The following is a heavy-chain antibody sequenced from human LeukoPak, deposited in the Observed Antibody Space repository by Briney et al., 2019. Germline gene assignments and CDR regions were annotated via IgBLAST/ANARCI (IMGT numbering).Heavy chain of an antibody. CDR1: GGSISNYY. Sequence: SETLSLTCAVSGGSISNYYWTWIRQPPGKGLEWIGYNSNSGSSRYNSSLESRVTIFVDTSKNQFSLKLTSVTAADTAVYYCARQAGGSDFFDYWGQGALVTVSS. J-gene: IGHJ4*02. CDR2: NSNSGSS. D-gene: IGHD1-26*01. CDR3: ARQAGGSDFFDY. V-gene: IGHV4-59*08.